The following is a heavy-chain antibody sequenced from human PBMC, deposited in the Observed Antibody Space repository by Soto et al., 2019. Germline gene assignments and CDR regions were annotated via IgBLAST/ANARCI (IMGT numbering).Heavy chain of an antibody. CDR3: ARFPRGYSYAFHY. CDR1: GGSISSGDYY. V-gene: IGHV4-30-4*01. CDR2: IYYSGST. J-gene: IGHJ4*02. D-gene: IGHD5-18*01. Sequence: TLSLTCTVSGGSISSGDYYWSWIRQPPGKGLEWIGYIYYSGSTYYNPSLKSRVTMSVDTSKNQFSLKLSSVTAADTAVYYCARFPRGYSYAFHYWGQGALVTVSS.